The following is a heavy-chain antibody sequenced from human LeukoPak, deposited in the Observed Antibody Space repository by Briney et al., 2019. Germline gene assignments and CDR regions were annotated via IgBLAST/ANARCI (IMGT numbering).Heavy chain of an antibody. CDR1: GYTFTSYY. D-gene: IGHD6-13*01. V-gene: IGHV1-18*04. J-gene: IGHJ4*02. Sequence: ASVKVSCKASGYTFTSYYMHCVRQAPGQGLEWMGWISAYNVITNYAQKLQGRVTMSTDTSTRTAYMELRSLRSDYTAVYYCARDVTGIALDYWGQGTLVTVSS. CDR2: ISAYNVIT. CDR3: ARDVTGIALDY.